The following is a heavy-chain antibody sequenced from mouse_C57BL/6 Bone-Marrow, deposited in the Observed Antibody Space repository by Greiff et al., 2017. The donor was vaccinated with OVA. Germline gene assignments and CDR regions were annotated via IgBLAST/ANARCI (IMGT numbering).Heavy chain of an antibody. CDR1: GYSFTGYY. Sequence: EVMLVESGPELVKPGASVKISCKASGYSFTGYYMHWVKQSSEKSLEWIGEINPSTGGTSYNQKFKGKATLTVDKSSSTAYMQLKSLTSEDSAVYYCARSPYYGSSYEDYFDYWGQGTTLTVSS. CDR3: ARSPYYGSSYEDYFDY. V-gene: IGHV1-43*01. D-gene: IGHD1-1*01. CDR2: INPSTGGT. J-gene: IGHJ2*01.